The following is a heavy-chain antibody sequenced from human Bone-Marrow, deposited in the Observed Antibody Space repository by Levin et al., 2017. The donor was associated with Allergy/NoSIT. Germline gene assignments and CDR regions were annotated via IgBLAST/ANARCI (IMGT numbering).Heavy chain of an antibody. V-gene: IGHV3-23*01. CDR2: ISGSGGST. Sequence: PGGSLRLSCAASGFTFSSYAMSWVRQAPGKGLEWVSAISGSGGSTYYADSVKGRFTISRDNSKNTLYLQMNSLRAEDTAVYYCAKVHGGGVSDIVVVPAARFDYWGQGTLVTVSS. J-gene: IGHJ4*02. D-gene: IGHD2-2*01. CDR3: AKVHGGGVSDIVVVPAARFDY. CDR1: GFTFSSYA.